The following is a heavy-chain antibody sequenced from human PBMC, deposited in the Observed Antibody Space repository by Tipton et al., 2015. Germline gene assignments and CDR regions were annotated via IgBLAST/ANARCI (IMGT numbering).Heavy chain of an antibody. CDR3: ARGRGPPLSLDRYFDL. J-gene: IGHJ2*01. Sequence: TLSLTCTISGDSISSDYWWSWVRQPPGKGLEWIGEIFHTGNTNYNPSLMSRLTISVDKSKNQFSLKLSSVTAPDTAVYYCARGRGPPLSLDRYFDLWGRGTLVTVSS. CDR1: GDSISSDYW. D-gene: IGHD1-1*01. CDR2: IFHTGNT. V-gene: IGHV4-4*02.